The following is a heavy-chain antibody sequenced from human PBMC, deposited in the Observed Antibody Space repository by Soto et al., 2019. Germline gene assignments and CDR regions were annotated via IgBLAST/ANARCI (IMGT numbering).Heavy chain of an antibody. J-gene: IGHJ4*02. CDR3: AKDRRAGGNYGFYSDF. CDR2: SSATGAGT. D-gene: IGHD1-7*01. Sequence: GGSLRLSCAASGFTFSSYGMTWVRQAPGKGLEWVSFSSATGAGTYYADSVKGRFTISRDNSKSTLYLQMTSLRADDTAVYYCAKDRRAGGNYGFYSDFWGQGALVTVSS. CDR1: GFTFSSYG. V-gene: IGHV3-23*01.